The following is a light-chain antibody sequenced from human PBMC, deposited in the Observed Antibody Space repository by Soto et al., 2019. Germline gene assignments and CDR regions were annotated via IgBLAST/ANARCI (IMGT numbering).Light chain of an antibody. CDR3: QQYNTYPIT. Sequence: DIQMTQSPSTLSASVGDRVTITCRASQSISDWLAWYQQKPGKAPKLLIYKASGLESGVPSRFSGSGSGTEFTLTITSLLPDDFATYYCQQYNTYPITFGQGTRLEIK. CDR2: KAS. V-gene: IGKV1-5*03. J-gene: IGKJ5*01. CDR1: QSISDW.